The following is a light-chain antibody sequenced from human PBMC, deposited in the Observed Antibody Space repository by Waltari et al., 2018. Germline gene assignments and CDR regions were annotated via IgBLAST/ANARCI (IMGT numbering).Light chain of an antibody. CDR2: YGS. J-gene: IGLJ3*02. V-gene: IGLV3-21*01. Sequence: SYVLTQPPSVSVAPGKTASITCGGDNIRTKSVHWYQQRPGQAPVLVIRYGSNRPSGSPGRFSGSNSGNTATLTISRVEAGDEADDYCQVWDSGSDHPGVFGGGTKLTVL. CDR1: NIRTKS. CDR3: QVWDSGSDHPGV.